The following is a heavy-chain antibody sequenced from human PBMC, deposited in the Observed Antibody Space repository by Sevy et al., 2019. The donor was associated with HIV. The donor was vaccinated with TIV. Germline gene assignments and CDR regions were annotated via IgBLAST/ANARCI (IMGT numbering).Heavy chain of an antibody. CDR1: GYTFTSYG. V-gene: IGHV1-18*04. CDR2: ISAYNGNT. Sequence: ASVKVSCKASGYTFTSYGISWVRQAPGQGLEWMGWISAYNGNTNYAQKLQGRVTMTTDTSTSTAYMELRGLRSDDTAVYYCAREDTMVRGGGDAFDIWGQGTMVTVSS. D-gene: IGHD3-10*01. J-gene: IGHJ3*02. CDR3: AREDTMVRGGGDAFDI.